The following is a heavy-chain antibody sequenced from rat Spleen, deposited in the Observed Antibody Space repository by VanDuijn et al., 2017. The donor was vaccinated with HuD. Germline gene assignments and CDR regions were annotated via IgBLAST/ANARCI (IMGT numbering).Heavy chain of an antibody. CDR2: IRYDCCHT. D-gene: IGHD1-11*01. V-gene: IGHV5-29*01. J-gene: IGHJ3*01. Sequence: EVQLVAVDGGLVPPGGSLTLPCAASGFTFSDYNTAWVRQPPTEGLVWVATIRYDCCHTYYRDSVKGRFTISSDNAKSTLYLQMDSLRSEDTANYYCARGRDWFAYWGQGTLVTVSS. CDR3: ARGRDWFAY. CDR1: GFTFSDYN.